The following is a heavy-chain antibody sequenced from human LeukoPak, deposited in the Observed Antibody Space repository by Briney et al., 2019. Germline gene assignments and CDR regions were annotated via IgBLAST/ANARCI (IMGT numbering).Heavy chain of an antibody. Sequence: SETLSLTCTVSDGSISSYYWSWIRERPGKGLERIGSMYHSGSTNYNPSLKSRATISVDTPNNQLSLTLSSVTAADTAVYYCARASAIEVVVDATQSTHRYFDLWGRGTPVTVSS. V-gene: IGHV4-59*01. CDR2: MYHSGST. CDR3: ARASAIEVVVDATQSTHRYFDL. CDR1: DGSISSYY. D-gene: IGHD2-15*01. J-gene: IGHJ2*01.